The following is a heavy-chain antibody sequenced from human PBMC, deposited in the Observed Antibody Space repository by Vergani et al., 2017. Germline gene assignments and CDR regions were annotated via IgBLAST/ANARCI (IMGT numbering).Heavy chain of an antibody. CDR2: IIPIFGTA. V-gene: IGHV1-69*12. CDR3: ASRRARSGWYVY. D-gene: IGHD6-19*01. Sequence: QVQLVQSGAEVKKPGSSVKVSCKASGGTFSSYAISWVRQAPGQGLEWMGGIIPIFGTANYAQKFQGRFTITADESTSTACMALSSLSSEDTAVYYCASRRARSGWYVYWGEGTLVTASS. CDR1: GGTFSSYA. J-gene: IGHJ4*02.